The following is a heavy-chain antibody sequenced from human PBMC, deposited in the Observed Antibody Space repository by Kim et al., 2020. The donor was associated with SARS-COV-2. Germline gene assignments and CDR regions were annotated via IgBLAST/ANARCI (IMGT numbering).Heavy chain of an antibody. CDR3: ARDSLSSSGPLGMDV. D-gene: IGHD6-6*01. V-gene: IGHV4-31*03. J-gene: IGHJ6*02. CDR2: IYYSGST. CDR1: GGSISSGGYY. Sequence: SETLSLTCTVSGGSISSGGYYWSWIRQHPGKGLEWIGYIYYSGSTYYNPSLKSRVTISVDTSKNQFSLKLSSVTAADTAVYYCARDSLSSSGPLGMDVWGQGTTVTVSS.